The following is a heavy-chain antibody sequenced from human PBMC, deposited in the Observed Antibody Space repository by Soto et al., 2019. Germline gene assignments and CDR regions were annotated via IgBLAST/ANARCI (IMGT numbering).Heavy chain of an antibody. D-gene: IGHD5-18*01. CDR3: TCIFSGGYGYGFYYYGMDV. CDR2: IYYSGST. J-gene: IGHJ6*02. CDR1: GGTIISSSYS. Sequence: SETQCLTSTVSGGTIISSSYSWGWNKQPPGKGLEWIGSIYYSGSTYYNPSLKSRVTISVDTSKSQFSLKLSSVTAADTAVYYCTCIFSGGYGYGFYYYGMDVWGQGTTVTVSS. V-gene: IGHV4-39*01.